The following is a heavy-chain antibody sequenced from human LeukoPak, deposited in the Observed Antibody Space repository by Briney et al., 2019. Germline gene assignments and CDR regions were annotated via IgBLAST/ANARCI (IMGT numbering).Heavy chain of an antibody. J-gene: IGHJ4*02. V-gene: IGHV3-69-1*01. CDR3: ARDHNWGFDY. CDR2: ISSSSAI. Sequence: GGSLRLSCAASGFTFSNYAMTWVRQAPGKGLEWVSYISSSSAIYYADSVKGRFTISRDNAKNSLYLQMDSLRAEDTAVYYCARDHNWGFDYWGQGTLVTVSS. D-gene: IGHD7-27*01. CDR1: GFTFSNYA.